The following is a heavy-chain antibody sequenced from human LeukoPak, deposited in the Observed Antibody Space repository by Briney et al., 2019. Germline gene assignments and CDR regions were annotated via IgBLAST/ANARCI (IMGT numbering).Heavy chain of an antibody. Sequence: GGSLRLSCAASGFTFSSYEMNWVRQAPGKGLEWVSYISSSGSTIYYADSVKGRFTISRDNAKNSVYLEMNSLRVEDTGVYFCAKWERALDTWGQGTLVTVSS. CDR3: AKWERALDT. CDR2: ISSSGSTI. D-gene: IGHD1-26*01. V-gene: IGHV3-48*03. J-gene: IGHJ5*02. CDR1: GFTFSSYE.